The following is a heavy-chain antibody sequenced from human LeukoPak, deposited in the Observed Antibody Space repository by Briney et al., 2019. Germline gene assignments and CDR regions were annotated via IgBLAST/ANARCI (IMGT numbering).Heavy chain of an antibody. V-gene: IGHV3-74*01. CDR2: INSDGSST. Sequence: PGGSLRLSCAASGFTFSSYWMHWVRQAPGKGLVWVSRINSDGSSTRYADSVKGRFTISRDNAKNTLYLQMNSLRAEDTAVYYCARVPSGSYDFDYWGQGTLVTVSS. J-gene: IGHJ4*02. CDR3: ARVPSGSYDFDY. CDR1: GFTFSSYW. D-gene: IGHD1-26*01.